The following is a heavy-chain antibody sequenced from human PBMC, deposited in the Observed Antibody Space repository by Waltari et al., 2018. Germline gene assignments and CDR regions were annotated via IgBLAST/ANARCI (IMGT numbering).Heavy chain of an antibody. D-gene: IGHD3-9*01. CDR1: GFTFSSYA. CDR2: ISSSGSTI. V-gene: IGHV3-48*03. CDR3: ATIPTYYDILTGYYPNYYFDY. Sequence: EVQLVESGGGLVQPGGSLRLSCAASGFTFSSYAMNWVRQAPGKGLEGVSYISSSGSTIYYADSVKGRFTISRDNAKNSLYLQMNSLRAEDTAVYYCATIPTYYDILTGYYPNYYFDYWGQGTLVTVSS. J-gene: IGHJ4*02.